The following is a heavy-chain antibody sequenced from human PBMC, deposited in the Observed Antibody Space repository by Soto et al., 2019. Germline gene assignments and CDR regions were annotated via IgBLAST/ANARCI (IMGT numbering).Heavy chain of an antibody. D-gene: IGHD3-22*01. CDR3: ARIRNSGYFNDT. V-gene: IGHV2-70*13. CDR2: IDWEDDI. J-gene: IGHJ5*02. CDR1: GFSLNTRGMC. Sequence: SGPTVVNPTQTLTLTCTFSGFSLNTRGMCVSWIRQPPGEALEWLALIDWEDDIYYITSLKTRLTISKDTSKNQVVLTMTDMDPVDTATYYCARIRNSGYFNDTWGQGTLVNVSS.